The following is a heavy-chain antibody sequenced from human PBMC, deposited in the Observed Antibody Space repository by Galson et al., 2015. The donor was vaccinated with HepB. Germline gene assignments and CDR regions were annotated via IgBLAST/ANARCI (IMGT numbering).Heavy chain of an antibody. CDR3: AKDPGGNWFDP. J-gene: IGHJ5*02. CDR2: ISYDGSNK. V-gene: IGHV3-30*18. Sequence: SLRLSCAASGFTISSYGMHWVRQAPGKGLEWVAVISYDGSNKYYADSVKGRFTISRDNSKNTLYLQMNSLRAEDTAVYYCAKDPGGNWFDPWGQGTLVTVSS. D-gene: IGHD3-10*01. CDR1: GFTISSYG.